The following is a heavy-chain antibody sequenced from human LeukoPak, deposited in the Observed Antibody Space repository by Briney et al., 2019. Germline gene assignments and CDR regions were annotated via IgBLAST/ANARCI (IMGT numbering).Heavy chain of an antibody. J-gene: IGHJ4*02. CDR2: INGGGGST. CDR1: GFTFSSYA. V-gene: IGHV3-23*01. CDR3: AKDKGPYSFGLSPFDS. D-gene: IGHD5-18*01. Sequence: GGSLRLSCGASGFTFSSYAMSWVRQAPGKGLEWVSAINGGGGSTYYADSVKGRFTISRDNSKNTLYLQMNSLRAEETAVYYCAKDKGPYSFGLSPFDSWGQGTLVTVSS.